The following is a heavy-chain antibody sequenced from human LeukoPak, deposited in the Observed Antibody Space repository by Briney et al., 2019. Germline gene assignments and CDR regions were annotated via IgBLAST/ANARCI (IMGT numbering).Heavy chain of an antibody. CDR2: ISGSGGST. D-gene: IGHD6-13*01. CDR1: GFTFSSYA. J-gene: IGHJ5*02. CDR3: AKYSSSWFPSYNWFAP. Sequence: GGSLRLSCAASGFTFSSYAMSWVRQAPGKGLEWVSAISGSGGSTYYADSVKGRFTISRDNSKNTLYLQMNSLRAEDTAVYYCAKYSSSWFPSYNWFAPWGQGTLVTVSS. V-gene: IGHV3-23*01.